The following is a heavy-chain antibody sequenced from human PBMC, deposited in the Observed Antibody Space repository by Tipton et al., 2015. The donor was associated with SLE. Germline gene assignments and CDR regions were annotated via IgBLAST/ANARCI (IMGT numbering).Heavy chain of an antibody. CDR2: VSISGNT. V-gene: IGHV4-4*07. J-gene: IGHJ3*01. CDR1: GGSINSGY. CDR3: AREALYLSTIPDAFHF. Sequence: TLSLTCTVSGGSINSGYWSWIRQPAGKGLEWIGRVSISGNTNYNPSLKSRVTMSLDTSKNQLSLELTSVTAADTAVYYCAREALYLSTIPDAFHFWGQGTSVTVSS. D-gene: IGHD5-24*01.